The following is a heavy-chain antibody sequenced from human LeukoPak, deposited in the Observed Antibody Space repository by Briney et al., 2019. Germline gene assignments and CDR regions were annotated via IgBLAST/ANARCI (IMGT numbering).Heavy chain of an antibody. V-gene: IGHV4-34*01. CDR3: ARADYCSSTSCYNPPYNWFDP. CDR1: GGSFSGYY. CDR2: INHSGST. J-gene: IGHJ5*02. D-gene: IGHD2-2*02. Sequence: PSETLSLNCAVYGGSFSGYYWSWLRQPPGKGLEWIGEINHSGSTNYNPSLKSRVTISVDTSKNQFSLKLSSVTAADTAVYYCARADYCSSTSCYNPPYNWFDPWGQGTLVTVSS.